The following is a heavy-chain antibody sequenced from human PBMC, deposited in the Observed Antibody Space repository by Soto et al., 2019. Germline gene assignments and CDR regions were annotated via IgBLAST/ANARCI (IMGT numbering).Heavy chain of an antibody. Sequence: GGSLRPSCAASGFTFSSYAMSWVRQAPGKGLEWVSAISGSGGSTYYADSVKGRFTISRDNSKNTLYLQMNSLRAEDTAVYYCAKFYDPVTALDYWGQGTLVTVSS. V-gene: IGHV3-23*01. CDR3: AKFYDPVTALDY. CDR2: ISGSGGST. J-gene: IGHJ4*02. D-gene: IGHD4-17*01. CDR1: GFTFSSYA.